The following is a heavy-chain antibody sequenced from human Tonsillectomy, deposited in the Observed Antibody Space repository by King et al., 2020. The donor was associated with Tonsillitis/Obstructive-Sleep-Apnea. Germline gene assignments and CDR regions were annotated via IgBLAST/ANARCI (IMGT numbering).Heavy chain of an antibody. CDR2: ISAYNGNT. Sequence: VQLVESGAEVKKPGASVKVSCKASGYTFTSYGISWVRQAPGQGLEWMGWISAYNGNTNYAQKLQGRVTMTTDTSTSTAYMQLRSLRSDDTAAYYCARDQEQCLSSYNWFDTWGQGTLVTVSS. CDR3: ARDQEQCLSSYNWFDT. V-gene: IGHV1-18*01. CDR1: GYTFTSYG. J-gene: IGHJ5*02. D-gene: IGHD5/OR15-5a*01.